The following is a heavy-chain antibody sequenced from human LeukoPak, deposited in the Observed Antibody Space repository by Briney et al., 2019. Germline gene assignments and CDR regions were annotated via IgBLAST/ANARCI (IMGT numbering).Heavy chain of an antibody. Sequence: SETLSLTCTVSGGSIRSYYWTWIRQPPGKGLEWIGYMYYSGSTNYNPSLKSRVTISVDTSKNQFSLELSSVTAADTAVYYCARHLGGSYYAGAFDIWGQGTMVTVSS. CDR3: ARHLGGSYYAGAFDI. V-gene: IGHV4-59*01. J-gene: IGHJ3*02. CDR1: GGSIRSYY. CDR2: MYYSGST. D-gene: IGHD1-26*01.